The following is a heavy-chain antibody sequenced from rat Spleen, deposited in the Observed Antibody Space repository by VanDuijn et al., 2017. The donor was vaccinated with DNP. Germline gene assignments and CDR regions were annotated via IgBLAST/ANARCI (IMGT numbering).Heavy chain of an antibody. D-gene: IGHD1-6*01. CDR2: ITSSGGST. CDR1: GFSFSNSD. V-gene: IGHV5-25*01. J-gene: IGHJ2*01. Sequence: EVQLVESGGGLVQPGRSLKLSCAASGFSFSNSDMAWVRQSPKKGLEWVASITSSGGSTYYPDSVRGRFTIFRDIPKSTLYLQMDSLRSEDTATYYCASRAPGDYFYGGYFDYWGQGVMVTVSS. CDR3: ASRAPGDYFYGGYFDY.